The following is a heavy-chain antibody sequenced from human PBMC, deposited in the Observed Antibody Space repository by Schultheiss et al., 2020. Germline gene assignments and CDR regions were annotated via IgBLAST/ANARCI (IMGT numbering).Heavy chain of an antibody. D-gene: IGHD3-3*01. CDR1: GYTFTGYY. Sequence: ASVKVSCKASGYTFTGYYMHWVRQAPGQGLEWMGIINPSGGSTSYAQKFQGRVTMTRDTSTSTVYMELSSLRSEDTAVYYCARDRGVGWSGYSYYYYGMDVWGQGTTVTVSS. CDR2: INPSGGST. CDR3: ARDRGVGWSGYSYYYYGMDV. J-gene: IGHJ6*02. V-gene: IGHV1-46*01.